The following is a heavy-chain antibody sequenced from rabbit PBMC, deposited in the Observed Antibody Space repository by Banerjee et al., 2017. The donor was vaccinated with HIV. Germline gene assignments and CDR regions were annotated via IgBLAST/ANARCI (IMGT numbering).Heavy chain of an antibody. Sequence: QSLEESGGDLVKPGASLTLTCTASGFSFSNTYYMCWVRQTPGKGLEWIGCVYTVNMLAYYASWAKGRFTISMTSSTAVTLQMTSLPAADTATYFCARDLAGVIGWNFGLWGQGTLVTVS. CDR3: ARDLAGVIGWNFGL. D-gene: IGHD4-1*01. J-gene: IGHJ3*01. CDR1: GFSFSNTYY. V-gene: IGHV1S40*01. CDR2: VYTVNMLA.